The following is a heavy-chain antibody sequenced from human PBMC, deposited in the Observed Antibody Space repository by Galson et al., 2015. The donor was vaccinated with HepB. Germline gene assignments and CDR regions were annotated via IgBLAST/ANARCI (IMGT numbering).Heavy chain of an antibody. CDR1: GGSFSGYS. V-gene: IGHV4-34*01. Sequence: ETLSLTCAVYGGSFSGYSWSWIRQPPGKGLEWIGAVDHSGSTNYNPSLKGRVSMSVDTTRKQVSLKVDSVTAADTGLYFCARAAPPYYHYGMDVWGQGTTVIVSS. CDR2: VDHSGST. J-gene: IGHJ6*02. CDR3: ARAAPPYYHYGMDV.